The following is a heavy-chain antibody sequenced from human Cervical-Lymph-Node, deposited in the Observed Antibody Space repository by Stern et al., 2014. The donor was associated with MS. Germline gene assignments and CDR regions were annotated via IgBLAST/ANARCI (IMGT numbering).Heavy chain of an antibody. CDR3: ARARVGDYARSPHLDS. D-gene: IGHD4-17*01. V-gene: IGHV3-21*01. CDR1: GFTFSHYS. J-gene: IGHJ4*02. Sequence: EVQLLESGGGLVKPGESLRLSCDASGFTFSHYSINWVRQAPGKGLEWISSISTNSTHTYYAASVEGRFTISRDSAKDSVSLHMVSLRAEDTAVYYCARARVGDYARSPHLDSWGQGTLVTVSS. CDR2: ISTNSTHT.